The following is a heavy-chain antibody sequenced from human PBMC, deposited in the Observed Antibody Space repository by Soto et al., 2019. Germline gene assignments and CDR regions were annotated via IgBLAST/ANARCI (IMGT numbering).Heavy chain of an antibody. Sequence: GGSLRLSCAASGFTFSSYAMSWVRQAPGKGLEWVSYISSGSSTIYYADSVKGRFTIPRDNAQNSLYLQMNSLRAEDTAVYYCAKTYSSGRGAFDVWGQGTMVTVSS. J-gene: IGHJ3*01. D-gene: IGHD6-19*01. V-gene: IGHV3-48*01. CDR3: AKTYSSGRGAFDV. CDR2: ISSGSSTI. CDR1: GFTFSSYA.